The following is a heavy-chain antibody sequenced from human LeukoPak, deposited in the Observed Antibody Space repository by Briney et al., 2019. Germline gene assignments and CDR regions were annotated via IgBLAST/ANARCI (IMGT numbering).Heavy chain of an antibody. J-gene: IGHJ6*02. CDR2: INPNSGGT. CDR1: GYTFTGYY. CDR3: ARAQGHSSGSIWGHYYYYGMDV. V-gene: IGHV1-2*04. Sequence: ASVTVSCKASGYTFTGYYMHWVRQAPGQGLEWMGWINPNSGGTNYAQKFQGWVTMTRDTSISTAYMELSRLRSDDTAVHYCARAQGHSSGSIWGHYYYYGMDVWGQGTTVTVSS. D-gene: IGHD6-19*01.